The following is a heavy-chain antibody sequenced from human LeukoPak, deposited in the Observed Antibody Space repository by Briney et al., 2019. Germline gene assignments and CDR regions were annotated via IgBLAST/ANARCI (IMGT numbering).Heavy chain of an antibody. Sequence: PGGSLRLSCAASGFTFSKYWMSWGRQAPGKGPEWVGNIKQDGREQYYVDSMRGRFTISRDNAKNSLYPQMSSLRAEDTAVYYCARSTAGLDYWGQGTLVTVSS. CDR1: GFTFSKYW. J-gene: IGHJ4*02. CDR3: ARSTAGLDY. V-gene: IGHV3-7*01. D-gene: IGHD1-1*01. CDR2: IKQDGREQ.